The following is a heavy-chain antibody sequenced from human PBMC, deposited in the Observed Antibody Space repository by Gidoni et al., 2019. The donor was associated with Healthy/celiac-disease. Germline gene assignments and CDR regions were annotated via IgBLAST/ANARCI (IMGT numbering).Heavy chain of an antibody. V-gene: IGHV4-59*01. CDR2: IYYIGST. Sequence: QVHLQESGPGLVKPSETLSLTCTVPGCSISSYYCSWIRQPPGKGLEWIGYIYYIGSTNYNPSLKSRVTISVDTSKNQFSLKLSSVTAADTAVYYCARDRTGPLGYYGMDVWGQGTTVTVSS. CDR3: ARDRTGPLGYYGMDV. J-gene: IGHJ6*02. CDR1: GCSISSYY.